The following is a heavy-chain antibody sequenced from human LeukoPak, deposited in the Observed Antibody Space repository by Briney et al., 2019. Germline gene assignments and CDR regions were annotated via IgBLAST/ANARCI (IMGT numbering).Heavy chain of an antibody. V-gene: IGHV4-59*01. CDR1: GGSISSYY. Sequence: PSETLSLTCTVSGGSISSYYWSWIRQPPGKGLEWIGYIYYSGSTNYNPSLKSRVTISVDTSKNQFSLKLSSVTAADTAVYYCARESPLIIAAESLWRFYYYMDVWGKGTTVTVSS. D-gene: IGHD6-13*01. J-gene: IGHJ6*03. CDR2: IYYSGST. CDR3: ARESPLIIAAESLWRFYYYMDV.